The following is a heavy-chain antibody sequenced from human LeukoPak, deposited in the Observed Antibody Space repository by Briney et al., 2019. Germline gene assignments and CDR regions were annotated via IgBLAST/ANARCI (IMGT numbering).Heavy chain of an antibody. CDR2: IYTSGST. J-gene: IGHJ1*01. Sequence: SETLSLTCTVSGGSISSGSYYWSWIRQPAGKGLEWIGRIYTSGSTNYNPSLKSRVTISVDTSKNQFSLKLTSVTAADTAVYYCARDEEGPGEYFEHWGQGILVTVSS. CDR3: ARDEEGPGEYFEH. V-gene: IGHV4-61*02. CDR1: GGSISSGSYY.